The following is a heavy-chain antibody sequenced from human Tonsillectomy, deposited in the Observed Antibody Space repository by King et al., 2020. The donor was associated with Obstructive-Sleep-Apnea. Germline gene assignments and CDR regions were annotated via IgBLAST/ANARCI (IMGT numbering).Heavy chain of an antibody. D-gene: IGHD1-26*01. CDR3: ARGYIVGATGYFDY. CDR2: ISYDGSNK. J-gene: IGHJ4*02. Sequence: VQLVESGGGVVQPGRSLRLSCAASGFTFSSYAMHWVRQAPGKGLEWVAVISYDGSNKYYADSVKGRFTISRDNSKNTLYLQMNSLRAEDTAVYYCARGYIVGATGYFDYWGQGTLVTVSS. CDR1: GFTFSSYA. V-gene: IGHV3-30-3*01.